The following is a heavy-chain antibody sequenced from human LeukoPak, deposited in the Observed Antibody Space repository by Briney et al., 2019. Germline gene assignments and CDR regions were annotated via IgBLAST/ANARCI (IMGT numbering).Heavy chain of an antibody. CDR3: ARGLFGVINPTDY. Sequence: GGSLRLSCAASGFTFSIYAMSWVRQAPGKGLQWVSSITSSGDGTYYADSVKGRFTISRDNAKNSLYLQMNSLRVEDTAVYFCARGLFGVINPTDYWGQGTLVTVSS. D-gene: IGHD3-3*01. CDR1: GFTFSIYA. CDR2: ITSSGDGT. V-gene: IGHV3-23*01. J-gene: IGHJ4*02.